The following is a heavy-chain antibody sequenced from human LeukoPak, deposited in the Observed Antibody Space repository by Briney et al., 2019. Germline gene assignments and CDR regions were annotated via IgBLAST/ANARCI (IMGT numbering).Heavy chain of an antibody. CDR1: GFTFSENW. CDR2: INRDGGLT. CDR3: AREEHRLAEAGTSAFDL. D-gene: IGHD6-13*01. J-gene: IGHJ3*01. V-gene: IGHV3-74*01. Sequence: GGSLGLSCVASGFTFSENWMHWVRQAPGKGLAWVSHINRDGGLTNYADSVKGRFTISRDNARNTVYLQMSSLRVEDTAIYFCAREEHRLAEAGTSAFDLGGQGTLVTVSP.